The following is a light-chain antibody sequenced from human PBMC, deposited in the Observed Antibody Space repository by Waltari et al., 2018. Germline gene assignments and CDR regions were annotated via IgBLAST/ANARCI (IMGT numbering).Light chain of an antibody. Sequence: EIVLTQSPGTLSLAPGTSTTPACRASQSISFNYLARYQQKPGQAPRLLIYGASSRATGIPDRFSGSGSGTDFTLTISGLEPEDFAVYSCQQYGSSPWTFGQGTKVEI. CDR1: QSISFNY. CDR2: GAS. J-gene: IGKJ1*01. CDR3: QQYGSSPWT. V-gene: IGKV3-20*01.